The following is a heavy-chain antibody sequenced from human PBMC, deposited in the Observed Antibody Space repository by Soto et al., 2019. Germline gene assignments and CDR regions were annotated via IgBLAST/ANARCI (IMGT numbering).Heavy chain of an antibody. J-gene: IGHJ4*02. Sequence: QVQLVESGGGVVQPGRSLRLSCAASGFTFSSYGMHWVRQAPGKGLAWVAVISYDGSNKYYADSVTGRFTISRDNSKNTLYLQMNSLSAEDTAVYYCARSPYSVSYLAYFDYWGQGTLVSVSS. CDR3: ARSPYSVSYLAYFDY. V-gene: IGHV3-30*03. CDR2: ISYDGSNK. CDR1: GFTFSSYG. D-gene: IGHD1-26*01.